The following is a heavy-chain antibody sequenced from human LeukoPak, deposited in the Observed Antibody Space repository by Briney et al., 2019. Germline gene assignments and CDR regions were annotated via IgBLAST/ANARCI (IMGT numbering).Heavy chain of an antibody. Sequence: PSETLSLTCAVYGGSFSGYYWSWIRQPPGKGLEWIGEINHGGSTNYNPSLKSRVTISVETSKNQFSLKLSSVTAADTAVYYCARVSTGARHFDYWGQGTLVTVSS. D-gene: IGHD6-25*01. CDR2: INHGGST. V-gene: IGHV4-34*01. J-gene: IGHJ4*02. CDR1: GGSFSGYY. CDR3: ARVSTGARHFDY.